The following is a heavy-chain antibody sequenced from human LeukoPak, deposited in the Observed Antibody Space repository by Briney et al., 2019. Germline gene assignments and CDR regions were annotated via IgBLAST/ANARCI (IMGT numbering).Heavy chain of an antibody. J-gene: IGHJ4*02. V-gene: IGHV3-30*18. CDR3: AKDPELGILTNYFDY. D-gene: IGHD7-27*01. Sequence: GGSLRLSCAASGFTFSSYGMHWVRQSPGKGLEWVSFISYDGSNKYYADSVKGRFTISRDNSKNMLYLEMNSLRAEDTAVYYCAKDPELGILTNYFDYWGQGTLVTVSS. CDR1: GFTFSSYG. CDR2: ISYDGSNK.